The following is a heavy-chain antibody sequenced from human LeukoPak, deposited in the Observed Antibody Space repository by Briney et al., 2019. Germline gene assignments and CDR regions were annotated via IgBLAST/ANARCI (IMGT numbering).Heavy chain of an antibody. CDR1: GGSISNTNW. V-gene: IGHV4-4*02. CDR2: ISLPGLT. D-gene: IGHD2-8*01. Sequence: PSETLSLTCGVSGGSISNTNWWSWVRHPPGQGLEWIGVISLPGLTNYTPSLESRVTVSLDKSKNQLSLNLTSVTAADTAVYYCSRENGAFSPFGYWGQGTLVTVLS. J-gene: IGHJ4*02. CDR3: SRENGAFSPFGY.